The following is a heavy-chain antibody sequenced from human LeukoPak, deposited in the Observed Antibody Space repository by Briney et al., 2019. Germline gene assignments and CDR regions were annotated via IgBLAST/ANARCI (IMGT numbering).Heavy chain of an antibody. CDR3: ARGGMFYGDYFSLGY. J-gene: IGHJ4*02. CDR1: GGSISSYY. D-gene: IGHD4-17*01. CDR2: IYYSGST. V-gene: IGHV4-59*01. Sequence: PSETLSLTCTVSGGSISSYYWSWIRQPPGKGLERIGYIYYSGSTNYNPSLKSRATISVDTSKNQFSLKLSSVPAADTAVYYCARGGMFYGDYFSLGYWGQGTLVTVSS.